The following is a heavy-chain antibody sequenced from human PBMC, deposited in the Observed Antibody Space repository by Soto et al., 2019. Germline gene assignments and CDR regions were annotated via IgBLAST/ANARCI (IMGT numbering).Heavy chain of an antibody. V-gene: IGHV5-51*01. CDR1: GYSFTSYW. D-gene: IGHD5-12*01. J-gene: IGHJ6*02. Sequence: GESLKISCKGSGYSFTSYWIGWVCQMPGKGLEWMGIIYPGDSDTRYSPSFQGQVTISADKSISTAYLQWSSLKASDTAMYYCARLRDGYNFLYYYGMDVWGQWTTVTV. CDR2: IYPGDSDT. CDR3: ARLRDGYNFLYYYGMDV.